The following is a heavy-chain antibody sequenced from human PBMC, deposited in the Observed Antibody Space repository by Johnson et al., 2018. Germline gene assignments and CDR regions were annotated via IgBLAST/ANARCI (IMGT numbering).Heavy chain of an antibody. J-gene: IGHJ3*02. CDR3: AKESGGRDKRGLTHVFDI. Sequence: QVQLVEAGGGVVQPGRSLRLSCAASGFTFRSYGMHWVRPAPGKGLEWVAVISYDGSNTYYADYLKGRLTISRDNPKNTLYVQVHSLGAEDTAVYYCAKESGGRDKRGLTHVFDIWGLGTMVTVSS. D-gene: IGHD3-10*01. CDR2: ISYDGSNT. CDR1: GFTFRSYG. V-gene: IGHV3-30*18.